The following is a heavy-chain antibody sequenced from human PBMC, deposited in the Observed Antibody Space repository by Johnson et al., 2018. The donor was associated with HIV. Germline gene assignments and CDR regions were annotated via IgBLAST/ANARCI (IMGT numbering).Heavy chain of an antibody. J-gene: IGHJ3*02. CDR1: GLSFSINY. CDR2: ISGSGGST. V-gene: IGHV3-23*04. D-gene: IGHD2-21*01. CDR3: ARDTGGGEPYDI. Sequence: VQLVESGGGVVQPGRSLGLSCAVSGLSFSINYITWVRQAPGKGLEWVSAISGSGGSTYYADSVKGRFTISRDNSKNTLYLQMNSLRAEDTAVYYCARDTGGGEPYDIWGQGTMVTVSS.